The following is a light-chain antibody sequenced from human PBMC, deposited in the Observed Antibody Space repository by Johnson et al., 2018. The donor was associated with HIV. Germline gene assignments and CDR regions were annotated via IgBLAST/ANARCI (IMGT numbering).Light chain of an antibody. CDR3: GTWDSSLRVGF. J-gene: IGLJ1*01. CDR1: SSNIGNNY. CDR2: DNN. V-gene: IGLV1-51*01. Sequence: QSALTQPPSVSAAPGQKVTISCSGSSSNIGNNYVSWYQQLPGRAPKLLIYDNNKRPSGIPDRFSGSKSGTSATLGITGLQTGDEADYYCGTWDSSLRVGFFGPGVKVTVL.